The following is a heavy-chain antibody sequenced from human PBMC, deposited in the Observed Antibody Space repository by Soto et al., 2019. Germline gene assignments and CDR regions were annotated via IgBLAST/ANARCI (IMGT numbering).Heavy chain of an antibody. CDR1: GGTFSSYA. CDR2: IIPIFGTA. Sequence: ASVKVSCKASGGTFSSYAISWVRQAPGQGLEWMGGIIPIFGTANYAQKFQGRVTITADESTSTAYMELSSLRSEDTAVYYCARQIRYYDSRSFDYCGQGTLVTVSS. D-gene: IGHD3-22*01. J-gene: IGHJ4*02. CDR3: ARQIRYYDSRSFDY. V-gene: IGHV1-69*13.